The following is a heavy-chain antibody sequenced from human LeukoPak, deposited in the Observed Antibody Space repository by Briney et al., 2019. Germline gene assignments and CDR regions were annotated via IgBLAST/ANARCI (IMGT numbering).Heavy chain of an antibody. D-gene: IGHD7-27*01. J-gene: IGHJ6*02. CDR3: AREANWGSPGRYGMDV. Sequence: GGSLRLSCAASGFTFSSYDMHWVRQATGKGLEWVSAIGTAGDTYYPGSVKGRFTISRENAKNSLYLQMNSLRAGDTAVYYCAREANWGSPGRYGMDVWAKGPRSPSP. CDR2: IGTAGDT. CDR1: GFTFSSYD. V-gene: IGHV3-13*01.